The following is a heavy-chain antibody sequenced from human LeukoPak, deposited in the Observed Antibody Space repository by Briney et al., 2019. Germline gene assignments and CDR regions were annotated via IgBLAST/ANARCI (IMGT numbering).Heavy chain of an antibody. CDR1: GFTFSDYY. Sequence: GGSLRFSCAASGFTFSDYYMSWIRQAPGKGLEWVSYISSSGTTIYYADSVKGRFTISRENAKNSLYLQMNSLRAEDTAVYYCARRRDSGSLQHFDYWSQGTLVTVSS. V-gene: IGHV3-11*01. CDR3: ARRRDSGSLQHFDY. D-gene: IGHD1-26*01. J-gene: IGHJ4*02. CDR2: ISSSGTTI.